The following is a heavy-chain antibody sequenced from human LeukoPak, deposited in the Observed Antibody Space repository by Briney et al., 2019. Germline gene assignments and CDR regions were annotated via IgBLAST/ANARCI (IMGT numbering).Heavy chain of an antibody. V-gene: IGHV5-51*01. J-gene: IGHJ4*02. CDR3: GTYDSSGYFDY. D-gene: IGHD3-22*01. CDR2: IYPGDSDT. Sequence: GESLKISCKGSGSTFTSYWIGWVRPMPGKGLEWMGIIYPGDSDTRYSPSFQGQVTISADKSISTAYLQWSNLKASDTAMYYCGTYDSSGYFDYWGQGTLVTVSS. CDR1: GSTFTSYW.